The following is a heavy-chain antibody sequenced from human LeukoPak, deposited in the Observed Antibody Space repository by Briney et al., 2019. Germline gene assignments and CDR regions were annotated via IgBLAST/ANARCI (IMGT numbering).Heavy chain of an antibody. J-gene: IGHJ4*02. Sequence: GGSLRLSCAASGFTVSSNYMGWVRQAPGKGLEWVSVIYTDGRTYSADSMKGRFTLSRDNSKNTLYLQMSSLRAEDTAVYYCARRRATSWSFDSWGQGTLVTVSS. V-gene: IGHV3-66*04. CDR2: IYTDGRT. D-gene: IGHD6-13*01. CDR1: GFTVSSNY. CDR3: ARRRATSWSFDS.